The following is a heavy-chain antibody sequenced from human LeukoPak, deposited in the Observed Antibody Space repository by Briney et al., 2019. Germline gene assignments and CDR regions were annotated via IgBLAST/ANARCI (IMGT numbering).Heavy chain of an antibody. J-gene: IGHJ4*02. Sequence: RPSETLSLTCAVSGDSITSINWWNWVRQPPGKGLEWIGETHHGGSTNYNPSLKSRLTISVDKSKNQFSLKLSSVTAADTAMYYCARGKGGPFDYWGQGTLVTVSS. CDR1: GDSITSINW. CDR2: THHGGST. D-gene: IGHD2-15*01. V-gene: IGHV4-4*02. CDR3: ARGKGGPFDY.